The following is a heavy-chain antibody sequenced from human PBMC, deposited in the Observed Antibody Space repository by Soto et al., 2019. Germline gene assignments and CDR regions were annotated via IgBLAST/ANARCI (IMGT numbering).Heavy chain of an antibody. CDR3: ARGTSWQLPFDY. V-gene: IGHV4-59*01. J-gene: IGHJ4*02. CDR2: ISYSGST. CDR1: SDSISSYY. D-gene: IGHD6-13*01. Sequence: SETLSLTCTVSSDSISSYYWSWIRQPPGKRLGWIGYISYSGSTDYNPSLKSRVTILGDTSKNQFSLKVSSVTAADTAVYYCARGTSWQLPFDYWGQGALVTVSS.